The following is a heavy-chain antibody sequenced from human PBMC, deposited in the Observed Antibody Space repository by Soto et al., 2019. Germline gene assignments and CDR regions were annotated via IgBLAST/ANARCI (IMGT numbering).Heavy chain of an antibody. J-gene: IGHJ6*02. CDR3: ARLGGYWSGTRCYGFYGMDV. CDR1: GGSISSGPYS. CDR2: FHDSEST. Sequence: QLQLQESGPGLVKPSETLSLTCTVSGGSISSGPYSWGWIRPPPGEGLEWIGTFHDSESTYYHPSLEGRVTISVDTSKNQFSLKVNSVTVADTAIYYCARLGGYWSGTRCYGFYGMDVWGLGTTVTVSS. D-gene: IGHD2-2*01. V-gene: IGHV4-39*01.